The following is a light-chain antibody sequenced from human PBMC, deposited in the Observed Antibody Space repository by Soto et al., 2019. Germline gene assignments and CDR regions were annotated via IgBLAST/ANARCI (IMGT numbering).Light chain of an antibody. J-gene: IGKJ5*01. CDR2: DAS. CDR1: QSVSSS. Sequence: IVLTQSPGTLSLSPWERATLSCRASQSVSSSLAWYQQNPGQAPRLLIYDASNRATGIPDRFSGSGSGTDFTLTISSLEPEDFAVYYCQQRSDWPPITFGQGTRLEIK. V-gene: IGKV3-11*01. CDR3: QQRSDWPPIT.